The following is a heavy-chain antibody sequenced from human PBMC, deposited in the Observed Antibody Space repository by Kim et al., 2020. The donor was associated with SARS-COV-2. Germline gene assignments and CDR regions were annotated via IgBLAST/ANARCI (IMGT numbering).Heavy chain of an antibody. CDR1: GYTFTSYD. V-gene: IGHV1-8*01. Sequence: ASVKVSCKASGYTFTSYDINWVRQATGQGLEWMGWMNPNSGNTGYAQKFQGRVTMTRNTSISTAYMELSSLRSEDTAVYYCARVVYDILTGYYKGYYYYGMDVWGQGTTVTVSS. CDR2: MNPNSGNT. J-gene: IGHJ6*02. CDR3: ARVVYDILTGYYKGYYYYGMDV. D-gene: IGHD3-9*01.